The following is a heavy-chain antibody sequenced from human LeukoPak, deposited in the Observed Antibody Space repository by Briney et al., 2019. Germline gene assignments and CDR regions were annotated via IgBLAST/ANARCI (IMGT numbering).Heavy chain of an antibody. D-gene: IGHD1-26*01. CDR1: GYTFTNYY. J-gene: IGHJ4*02. Sequence: ASVKVSCKASGYTFTNYYIHWVRQAPGQGLEWMGLINPSGGSTSYAQKFQGRVAMTRDMSTSTVYMKLSSLTSEDTALYYCARGSSGSYLNYFDYWGQGTLVTVSS. CDR3: ARGSSGSYLNYFDY. CDR2: INPSGGST. V-gene: IGHV1-46*01.